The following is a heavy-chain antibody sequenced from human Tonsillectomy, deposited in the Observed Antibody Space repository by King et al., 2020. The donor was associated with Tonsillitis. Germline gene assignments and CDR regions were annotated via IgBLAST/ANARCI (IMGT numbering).Heavy chain of an antibody. V-gene: IGHV5-51*01. CDR2: IYPGDSDT. CDR1: GYSFTTYW. D-gene: IGHD4-17*01. J-gene: IGHJ4*02. CDR3: ARQESVTTNFDS. Sequence: QLVQSGAEVKKAGESVKISCKGSGYSFTTYWIAWGRQRPGKSLEWMVIIYPGDSDTRYSPSFEGQVTISAAKSISTAYLQWSSLQASDTAMYYCARQESVTTNFDSWGQGTLVTVSS.